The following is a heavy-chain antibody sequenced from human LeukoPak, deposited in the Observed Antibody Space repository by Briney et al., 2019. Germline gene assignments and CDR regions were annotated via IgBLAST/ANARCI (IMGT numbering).Heavy chain of an antibody. V-gene: IGHV3-53*01. D-gene: IGHD3-10*01. CDR1: GFTVSGHY. CDR3: ARNTGVHGSGSYDK. Sequence: PGGSLRLSCAASGFTVSGHYLSWVRQAPGKGLEWVSQINSGGSTYYADSVKGRFTISRDSSKNTLYLQMNRLRAEETAVYHCARNTGVHGSGSYDKWGPGTLVTVSS. J-gene: IGHJ4*02. CDR2: INSGGST.